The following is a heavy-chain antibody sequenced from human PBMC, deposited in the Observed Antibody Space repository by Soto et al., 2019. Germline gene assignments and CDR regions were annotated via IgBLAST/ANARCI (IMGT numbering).Heavy chain of an antibody. CDR2: INHSGST. CDR3: ARSIALVPAAIPSHFDY. J-gene: IGHJ4*02. Sequence: QVQLQQWGAGLLKPSETLSLTCAVYGESFSGSYWNWIRQPPGKGLEWIGDINHSGSTNYNPSLKGRVTIAVVTSKNHFSLKLSSVTAADTAVYYCARSIALVPAAIPSHFDYWGQGILVTVFS. D-gene: IGHD2-2*01. V-gene: IGHV4-34*01. CDR1: GESFSGSY.